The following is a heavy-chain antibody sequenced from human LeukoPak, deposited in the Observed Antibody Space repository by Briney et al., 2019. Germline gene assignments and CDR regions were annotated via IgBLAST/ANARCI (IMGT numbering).Heavy chain of an antibody. Sequence: SETLSLTCTVSGYSISSGYYWGWIRQPPGKGLEWIGSICHSGSTYYNPSLKSRVTISVDTSKNQFSLKLSSVTAADTAVYYCARHSRRAALGYWGQGTLVTVSS. J-gene: IGHJ4*02. CDR1: GYSISSGYY. D-gene: IGHD2-15*01. CDR2: ICHSGST. V-gene: IGHV4-38-2*02. CDR3: ARHSRRAALGY.